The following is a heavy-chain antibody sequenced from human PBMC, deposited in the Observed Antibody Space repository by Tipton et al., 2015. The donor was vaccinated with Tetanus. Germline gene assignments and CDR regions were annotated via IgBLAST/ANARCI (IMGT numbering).Heavy chain of an antibody. Sequence: SLRLSCTASGFTFGDYAMSWVRQAPGKGLEWVGFIRSKAYGGTTEYAASVKGRFTISRDDSTSIAYLQMNSLKTEDTAVYYCTRGGDPENDYWGQGTLVTVSS. CDR2: IRSKAYGGTT. D-gene: IGHD2-21*01. CDR1: GFTFGDYA. J-gene: IGHJ4*02. CDR3: TRGGDPENDY. V-gene: IGHV3-49*04.